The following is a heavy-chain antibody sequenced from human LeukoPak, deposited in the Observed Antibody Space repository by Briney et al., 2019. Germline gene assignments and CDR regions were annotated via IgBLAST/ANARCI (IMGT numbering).Heavy chain of an antibody. CDR1: GFTFSRYW. V-gene: IGHV3-7*02. D-gene: IGHD6-13*01. Sequence: TGGSLRLSCAASGFTFSRYWMTWGRQAPGKGREGVANINQDGGEKYYVDSVKGRFTISRDNAKNSLFLQVNSLRAEDTAVYYCAELDSSSPRNWGQGTLVTVSS. CDR3: AELDSSSPRN. J-gene: IGHJ4*02. CDR2: INQDGGEK.